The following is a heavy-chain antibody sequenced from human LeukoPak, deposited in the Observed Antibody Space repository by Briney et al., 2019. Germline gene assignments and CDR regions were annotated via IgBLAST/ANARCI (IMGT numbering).Heavy chain of an antibody. J-gene: IGHJ5*02. Sequence: ASAKVSRKASGYTFTGYYMHWVRQAPGQGLEWMGWISPNSGGTNYAQKFQGRVTMTRDTSISTAYMELSRLRSDDTAVYYCARVVAAAVSHWFDPWGQGTLVTVSS. D-gene: IGHD6-13*01. V-gene: IGHV1-2*02. CDR3: ARVVAAAVSHWFDP. CDR1: GYTFTGYY. CDR2: ISPNSGGT.